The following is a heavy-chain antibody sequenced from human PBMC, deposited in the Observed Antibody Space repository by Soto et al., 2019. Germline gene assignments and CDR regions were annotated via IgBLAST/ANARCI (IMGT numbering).Heavy chain of an antibody. CDR2: IKNKDNSYST. V-gene: IGHV3-72*01. CDR1: GFTFSDHY. Sequence: PGGSLRLSCAASGFTFSDHYMDWVRQAPGKGLEWVGRIKNKDNSYSTQYAASVDGRFTISRDDSENSLFLQMNSLKTDDTALYYCAKDGNWGYYLRLTPLDYWGQGTLVTVAS. J-gene: IGHJ4*02. CDR3: AKDGNWGYYLRLTPLDY. D-gene: IGHD3-22*01.